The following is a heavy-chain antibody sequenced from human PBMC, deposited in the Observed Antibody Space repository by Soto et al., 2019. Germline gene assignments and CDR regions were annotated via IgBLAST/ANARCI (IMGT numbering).Heavy chain of an antibody. CDR3: TSYIWGSYRRGFDY. V-gene: IGHV3-15*01. CDR1: GFTFSNAW. D-gene: IGHD3-16*02. Sequence: PGGSLRLSCAASGFTFSNAWMSWVRQAQGKGLEWVGRIKSKTDGGTTDYAAPVKGRFTISRDDSKNTLYLQMNSLKTEDTAVYYCTSYIWGSYRRGFDYWGQGTLVTVSS. J-gene: IGHJ4*02. CDR2: IKSKTDGGTT.